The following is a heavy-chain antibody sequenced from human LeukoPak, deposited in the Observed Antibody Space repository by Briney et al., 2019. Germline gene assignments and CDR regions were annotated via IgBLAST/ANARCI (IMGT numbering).Heavy chain of an antibody. CDR3: AKATVTTYDFDY. CDR1: GFTFSSYG. J-gene: IGHJ4*02. Sequence: GGSLRLSCAASGFTFSSYGMHWVRQAPGKGLEWVAVISYDGSNKYYADSVKGRFTISRDNSKNTLYLQMNSLRAEDTAVYYCAKATVTTYDFDYWGQGTLVTVSS. CDR2: ISYDGSNK. V-gene: IGHV3-30*18. D-gene: IGHD4-17*01.